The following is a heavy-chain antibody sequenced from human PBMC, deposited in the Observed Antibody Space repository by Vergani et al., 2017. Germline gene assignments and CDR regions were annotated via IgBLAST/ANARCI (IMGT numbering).Heavy chain of an antibody. J-gene: IGHJ4*02. CDR1: FDSIRNLY. V-gene: IGHV4-4*08. Sequence: QVQLQESGPGLVKSSETLSLTCSVSFDSIRNLYCNWIRQPPGKGLEWIGNNYHSGGASYNPSLKGRVAISVYTTKNQFSLEVPSVTAADTSIYFCARTESFILRYFHWAVWGQGTLVTVSS. CDR2: NYHSGGA. CDR3: ARTESFILRYFHWAV. D-gene: IGHD3-9*01.